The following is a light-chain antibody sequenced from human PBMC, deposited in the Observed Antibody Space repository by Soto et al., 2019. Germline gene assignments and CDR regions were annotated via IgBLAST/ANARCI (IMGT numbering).Light chain of an antibody. Sequence: IVLTQSPGTLSLSPGERATLSCRASQSINSRYLAWYQQKPGQAPRLLIYGASSRATGIPDRFSGSGSGTYFTLTISRLEPEDFAVYYCQQFGSSPGFTFGPGTKVDIK. CDR2: GAS. CDR3: QQFGSSPGFT. J-gene: IGKJ3*01. V-gene: IGKV3-20*01. CDR1: QSINSRY.